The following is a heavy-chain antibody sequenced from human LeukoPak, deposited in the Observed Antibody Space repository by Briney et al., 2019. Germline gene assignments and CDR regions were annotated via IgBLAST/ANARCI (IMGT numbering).Heavy chain of an antibody. CDR2: INPNSGGT. V-gene: IGHV1-2*06. J-gene: IGHJ4*02. Sequence: ASVKVSCKASGYTFTGHYMHWVRQAPGQGLEWMGRINPNSGGTNYAQKFQGRVTMTRDTSISTAYMELSRLRSDDTAVYCCARVVYYYDSSGYEYWGQGTLVTVSS. CDR1: GYTFTGHY. D-gene: IGHD3-22*01. CDR3: ARVVYYYDSSGYEY.